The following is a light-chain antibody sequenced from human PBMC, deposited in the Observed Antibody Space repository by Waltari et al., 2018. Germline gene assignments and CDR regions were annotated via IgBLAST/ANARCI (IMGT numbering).Light chain of an antibody. Sequence: DIQMTQSPSSLSASVADKVTITCRASHSVSRYWNWYQLKPGKAPKLLIYTAISVQSEVPSRFNGSGSGTDFTLTISSLQSEDVATYYCQQSSRTPWTFGQGTKVEIK. CDR2: TAI. CDR1: HSVSRY. V-gene: IGKV1-39*01. CDR3: QQSSRTPWT. J-gene: IGKJ1*01.